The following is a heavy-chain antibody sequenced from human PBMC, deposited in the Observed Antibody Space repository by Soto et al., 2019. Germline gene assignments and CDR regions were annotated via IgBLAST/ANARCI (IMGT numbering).Heavy chain of an antibody. V-gene: IGHV3-23*01. CDR3: AKDIVVVVAESDAFDI. CDR2: ISGSGGST. D-gene: IGHD2-15*01. J-gene: IGHJ3*02. Sequence: GGSLRLSCAASGFTFSSYAMSWVRQAPGKGLEWVSAISGSGGSTYYADSVKGRFTISRDNSKNTLYLQMNSLRAEDTAVYYCAKDIVVVVAESDAFDIWGQGTMVTVSS. CDR1: GFTFSSYA.